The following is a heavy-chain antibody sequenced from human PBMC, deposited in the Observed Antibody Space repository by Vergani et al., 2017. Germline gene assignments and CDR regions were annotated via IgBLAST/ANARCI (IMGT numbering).Heavy chain of an antibody. CDR2: IDTANGRP. J-gene: IGHJ4*02. V-gene: IGHV7-4-1*02. CDR1: GYIFYGHL. D-gene: IGHD5-24*01. CDR3: ARGLSRDEYNVLHY. Sequence: QVQLEQSGSELREPGASVKVSRKASGYIFYGHLLNWLRQAPGQGLEWLGWIDTANGRPTYAQGFRGRFVFSVDTSVDSAYLEISSLKADDTAVYYCARGLSRDEYNVLHYWGQGSLVTVSS.